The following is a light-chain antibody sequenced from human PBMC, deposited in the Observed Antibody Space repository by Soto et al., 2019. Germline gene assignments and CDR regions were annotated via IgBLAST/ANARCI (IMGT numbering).Light chain of an antibody. Sequence: EIVMTQSPATLSVSPGEGATLSCKASQNVYNNLAWYQQRPGQPPRLLIYDASTRATGISARFSGSGYGTEFTDNINSLQSEDFAVYFCQQCRNWPLTFGGGTKVEIK. CDR3: QQCRNWPLT. J-gene: IGKJ4*01. CDR1: QNVYNN. V-gene: IGKV3-15*01. CDR2: DAS.